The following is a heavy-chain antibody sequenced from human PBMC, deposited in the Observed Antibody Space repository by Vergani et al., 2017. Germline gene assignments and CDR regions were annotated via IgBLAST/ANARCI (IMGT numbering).Heavy chain of an antibody. CDR2: ISSSSSYT. Sequence: QVQLVESGGGLVKPGGSLRLSCAASGFTFSDYYMSWIRQAPGKGLEWVSYISSSSSYTNYADSVKGRFTISRDNSKNTLYLQMNSLRAEDTAVYYCAKGHITMVRGVPFDYWGQGTLVTVSS. CDR3: AKGHITMVRGVPFDY. V-gene: IGHV3-11*05. CDR1: GFTFSDYY. J-gene: IGHJ4*02. D-gene: IGHD3-10*01.